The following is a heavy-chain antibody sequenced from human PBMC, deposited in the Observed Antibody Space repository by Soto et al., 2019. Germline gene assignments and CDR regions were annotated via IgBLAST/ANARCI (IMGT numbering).Heavy chain of an antibody. V-gene: IGHV4-39*01. CDR2: IYYTGTT. J-gene: IGHJ4*02. D-gene: IGHD6-6*01. Sequence: SETLSLTCTVSGDSISSSSSYWGWIRQPPGKGLEWIGSIYYTGTTYYNPSLKSRVTITVDTSKKQFSLKLTSVTAADTAVYYCGRGLDGRWLVIDSWGQGTLVTVS. CDR3: GRGLDGRWLVIDS. CDR1: GDSISSSSSY.